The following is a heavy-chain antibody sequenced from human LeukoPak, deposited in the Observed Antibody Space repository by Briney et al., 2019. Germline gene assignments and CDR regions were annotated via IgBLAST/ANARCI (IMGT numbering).Heavy chain of an antibody. CDR3: VKDKYSDGFFDY. V-gene: IGHV3-43D*03. CDR1: GFTFDDYA. D-gene: IGHD5-12*01. Sequence: PGGSLRLSCAASGFTFDDYAMNWVRHRPGKGLEGVSLITWDGGSTYYADSVKGRFTISRDNNKDSLYLQMNSLRIDDTAFYYCVKDKYSDGFFDYWGHGTLVTVSS. J-gene: IGHJ5*01. CDR2: ITWDGGST.